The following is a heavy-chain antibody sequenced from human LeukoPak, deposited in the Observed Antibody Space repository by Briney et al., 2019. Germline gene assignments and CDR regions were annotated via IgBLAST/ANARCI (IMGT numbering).Heavy chain of an antibody. CDR2: IYYSGST. D-gene: IGHD6-19*01. CDR1: GGSISSSSYY. V-gene: IGHV4-39*07. J-gene: IGHJ4*02. CDR3: ARALRWLAYFDY. Sequence: SETLSLTCTVSGGSISSSSYYWGWIRQPPGKGLEWIGSIYYSGSTYYNPSLKSRVTISVDTSKNQFSLKLSSVTAADTAVYYCARALRWLAYFDYWGQGTLVTVSS.